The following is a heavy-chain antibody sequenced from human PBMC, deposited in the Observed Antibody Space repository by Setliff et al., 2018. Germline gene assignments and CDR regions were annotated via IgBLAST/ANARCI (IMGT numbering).Heavy chain of an antibody. D-gene: IGHD4-17*01. CDR1: GFTFSTSS. Sequence: GGSLRLSCAASGFTFSTSSMNWVRLAPGKGLEWVSYISRTYSTIYYADSVKGRFTISKDNAKNSLYLQMNSLRAEDMAVYYCAREVYGGVKSGGFDVWGQGTMVTVSS. J-gene: IGHJ3*01. CDR2: ISRTYSTI. V-gene: IGHV3-48*04. CDR3: AREVYGGVKSGGFDV.